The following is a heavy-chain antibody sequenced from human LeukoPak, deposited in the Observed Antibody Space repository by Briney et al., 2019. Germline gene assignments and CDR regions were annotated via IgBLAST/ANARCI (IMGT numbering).Heavy chain of an antibody. CDR3: ARDKEAHYYYYGMDV. Sequence: ASVNVSCKASGYTFTSYYMHWVRQAPGQGLEWMGIINPSGGSTSYAQKFQGRVTMTRDTSTSTVYMELSSLRSEDTAVYYCARDKEAHYYYYGMDVWGQGTTVTVSS. CDR2: INPSGGST. J-gene: IGHJ6*02. CDR1: GYTFTSYY. V-gene: IGHV1-46*01.